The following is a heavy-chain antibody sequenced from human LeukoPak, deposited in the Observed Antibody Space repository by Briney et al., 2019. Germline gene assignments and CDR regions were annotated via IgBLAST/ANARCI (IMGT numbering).Heavy chain of an antibody. D-gene: IGHD2-21*02. Sequence: SETLSLTCTVSSGSVSSSSYYWGWIRQPPGKGLEWIGTIYYSGNTFYNPSLKSRVTISVDTSKNQFSLKLSSVTAADTAVYYCARGLVMTRGFDYWGQGTLVTVSS. J-gene: IGHJ4*02. CDR3: ARGLVMTRGFDY. CDR2: IYYSGNT. CDR1: SGSVSSSSYY. V-gene: IGHV4-39*01.